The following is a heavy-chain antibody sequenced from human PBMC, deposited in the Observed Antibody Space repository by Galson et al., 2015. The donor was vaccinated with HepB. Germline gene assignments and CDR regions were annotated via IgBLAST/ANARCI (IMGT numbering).Heavy chain of an antibody. CDR3: AAVGKHVVPAAYYYYGMDV. D-gene: IGHD2-2*01. CDR1: GGTFSSYA. V-gene: IGHV1-69*06. J-gene: IGHJ6*02. CDR2: IIPIFGTA. Sequence: SVKVSCKASGGTFSSYAISWVRQAPGQGLEWMGGIIPIFGTANYAQKFQGRVTITADKSTSTAYMELSSLRSEDTAVYYCAAVGKHVVPAAYYYYGMDVWGQGTTVTVSS.